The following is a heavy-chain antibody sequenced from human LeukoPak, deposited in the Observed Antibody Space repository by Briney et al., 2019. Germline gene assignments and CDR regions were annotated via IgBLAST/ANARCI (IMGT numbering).Heavy chain of an antibody. Sequence: GGSLRLSCAASGFTLISYWMSWVRPAPGRGGEGVANIKQDGSEKYYVDSVKGRFTITRDNAKNTLYLQMNSLRAEDTAVYYCAREGTMIARGYFDYWGQGTLVTVSS. CDR1: GFTLISYW. J-gene: IGHJ4*02. V-gene: IGHV3-7*01. CDR3: AREGTMIARGYFDY. CDR2: IKQDGSEK. D-gene: IGHD3-22*01.